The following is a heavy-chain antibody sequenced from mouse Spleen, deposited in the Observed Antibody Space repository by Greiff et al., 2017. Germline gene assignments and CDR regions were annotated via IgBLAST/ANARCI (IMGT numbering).Heavy chain of an antibody. V-gene: IGHV1-50*01. CDR2: IDPSDSYT. Sequence: QVQLQQPGAELVKPGASVKLSCKASGYTFTSYWMQWVKQRPGQGLEWIGEIDPSDSYTNYNQKFKGKATLTVDTSSSTAYMQLSSLTSEDSAVYYCARTSRNYPWFAYWGQGTLVTVSA. CDR1: GYTFTSYW. D-gene: IGHD2-1*01. J-gene: IGHJ3*01. CDR3: ARTSRNYPWFAY.